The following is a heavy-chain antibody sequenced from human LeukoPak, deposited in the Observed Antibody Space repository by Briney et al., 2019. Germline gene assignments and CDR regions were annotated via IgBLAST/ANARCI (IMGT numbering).Heavy chain of an antibody. CDR2: ISAYNGNT. J-gene: IGHJ4*02. CDR1: GYTFTSYG. D-gene: IGHD2-21*02. CDR3: AGRAYCGGDCYFPPDY. Sequence: GASVKVSXKASGYTFTSYGISWVRQAPGQGLEWMGWISAYNGNTNYAQKLQGRVTMTTDTSTSTAYMELRSLRSDDTAVYYCAGRAYCGGDCYFPPDYWGQGTLVTVSS. V-gene: IGHV1-18*01.